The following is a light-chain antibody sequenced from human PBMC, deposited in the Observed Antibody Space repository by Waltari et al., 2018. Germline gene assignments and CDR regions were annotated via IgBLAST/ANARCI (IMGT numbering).Light chain of an antibody. J-gene: IGLJ2*01. CDR1: SSNIGGNT. V-gene: IGLV1-44*01. CDR2: IDN. Sequence: QSVLTQPPSASGTPGQRVTISCSGRSSNIGGNTVAWYQQVPGAAPKLLICIDNERPSGVPDRFSGSKSGTSASLASSGLQSEDGALYYCAAWDDSLSGVVFGGGTKLTVL. CDR3: AAWDDSLSGVV.